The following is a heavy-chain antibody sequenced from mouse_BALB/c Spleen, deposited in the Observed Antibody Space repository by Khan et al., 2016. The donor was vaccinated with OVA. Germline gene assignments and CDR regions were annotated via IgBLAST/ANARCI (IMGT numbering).Heavy chain of an antibody. J-gene: IGHJ4*01. D-gene: IGHD2-10*01. V-gene: IGHV2-6-1*01. CDR1: GFSLTNYG. Sequence: VQLQESGPGLAAPSHSLSITCTTSGFSLTNYGVHWVRQPPGKGLEWLVVIWSDGSTNYNSVLKSRLTITKDNSQSQVFLKMNSLQTDDTAIYFCARQPYYHYNIMDYWGQGTPVTVSS. CDR3: ARQPYYHYNIMDY. CDR2: IWSDGST.